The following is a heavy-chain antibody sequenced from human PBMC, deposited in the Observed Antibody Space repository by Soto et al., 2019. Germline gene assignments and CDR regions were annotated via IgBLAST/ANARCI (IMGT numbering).Heavy chain of an antibody. CDR2: IYWDDDK. V-gene: IGHV2-5*02. CDR1: GFSLSTSGVG. Sequence: SGATLLNPTQTLTLPCTFSGFSLSTSGVGVGWIRQPPGKALEWLALIYWDDDKRYSPSLKSRLTITKDTSKNQVVLTMTNMDPVDTATYYCAHSKKHYHGSRPYFDFRGQGTLGTLSS. J-gene: IGHJ4*02. D-gene: IGHD3-10*01. CDR3: AHSKKHYHGSRPYFDF.